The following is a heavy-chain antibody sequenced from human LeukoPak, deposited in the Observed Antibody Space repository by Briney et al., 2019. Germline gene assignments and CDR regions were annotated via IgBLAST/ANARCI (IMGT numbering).Heavy chain of an antibody. V-gene: IGHV1-46*01. Sequence: ASVKVSCKASGYTFTSYYMHWVRQAPGQGLEWMGIINPSGGSTSYAQKFQGRVTMTRDTSTGTVYMELSSLRSEDTAVYYCTTDRFWSPVSGYDWSIDYWGQGTLVTVSS. CDR1: GYTFTSYY. CDR2: INPSGGST. J-gene: IGHJ4*02. D-gene: IGHD5-12*01. CDR3: TTDRFWSPVSGYDWSIDY.